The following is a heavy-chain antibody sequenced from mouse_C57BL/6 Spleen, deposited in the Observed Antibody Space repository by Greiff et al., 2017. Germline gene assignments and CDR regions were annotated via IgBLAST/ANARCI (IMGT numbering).Heavy chain of an antibody. J-gene: IGHJ4*01. CDR3: ARGCLRAMDY. CDR1: GYSFTDYN. D-gene: IGHD6-1*01. Sequence: VQLQQSGPELVKPGASVKISCKASGYSFTDYNMNWVKQSHGKSLEWIGVINPNYGTTSYNQKFKGKATLTVDQSSSTAYMQLNRLTSEDSAVXYSARGCLRAMDYWGQGTSVTVSS. CDR2: INPNYGTT. V-gene: IGHV1-39*01.